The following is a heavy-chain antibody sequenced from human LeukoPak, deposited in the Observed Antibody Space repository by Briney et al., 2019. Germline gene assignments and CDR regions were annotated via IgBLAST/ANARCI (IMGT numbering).Heavy chain of an antibody. CDR2: ISYDGSNK. CDR1: GFTFSNYG. J-gene: IGHJ4*02. V-gene: IGHV3-30*18. Sequence: GRSLRLSCAASGFTFSNYGMHWARQAPGKGLEWVALISYDGSNKYYADSVKGRFTISRDNSKNTLYLQMISLRAEDTAVYYCANYGSVSYFAYWGQGTLVTVSS. D-gene: IGHD3-10*01. CDR3: ANYGSVSYFAY.